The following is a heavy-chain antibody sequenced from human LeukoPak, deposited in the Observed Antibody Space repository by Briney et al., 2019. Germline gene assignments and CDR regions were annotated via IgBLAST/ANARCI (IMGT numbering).Heavy chain of an antibody. CDR1: GFTFSTYW. J-gene: IGHJ4*02. D-gene: IGHD6-25*01. V-gene: IGHV3-74*01. Sequence: PGGSLRLSCAASGFTFSTYWMHWVRQAPGKGLVWVSRINSDGSRTTYADSVKGRFTISRDNAKNSLSLQMNSLRAEDTAVYFCARLRGSALDYWGQGALVTVSS. CDR2: INSDGSRT. CDR3: ARLRGSALDY.